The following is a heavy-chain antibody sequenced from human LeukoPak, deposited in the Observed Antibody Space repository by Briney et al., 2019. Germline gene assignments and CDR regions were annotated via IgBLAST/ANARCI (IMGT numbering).Heavy chain of an antibody. CDR1: GYTLTELF. CDR2: FDPEDGET. D-gene: IGHD5-18*01. Sequence: GASVKVSCKVSGYTLTELFMHWVRQAPGKGLAWMGGFDPEDGETIYAQKFQGRVTMTEDTYTDTAYMELSSLRSEDTAVYYCATAAPGRYSYGRFDYWGQGTLVTVSS. V-gene: IGHV1-24*01. J-gene: IGHJ4*02. CDR3: ATAAPGRYSYGRFDY.